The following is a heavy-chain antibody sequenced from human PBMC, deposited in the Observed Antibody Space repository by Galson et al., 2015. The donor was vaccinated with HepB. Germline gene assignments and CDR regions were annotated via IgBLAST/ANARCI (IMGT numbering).Heavy chain of an antibody. CDR3: ASLALDY. CDR2: IHTGGST. Sequence: LRLSCAASGFPVSSNYMTWVRQAPGKGLEWFSVIHTGGSTYYADSVGGRFTISRDISRNTLYLQMSSLRVEDTAVYYCASLALDYWGQGTLVTVSS. J-gene: IGHJ4*02. V-gene: IGHV3-53*01. CDR1: GFPVSSNY.